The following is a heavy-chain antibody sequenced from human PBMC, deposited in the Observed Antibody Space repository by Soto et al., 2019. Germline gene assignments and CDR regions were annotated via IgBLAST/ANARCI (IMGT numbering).Heavy chain of an antibody. D-gene: IGHD1-1*01. CDR3: ARDMHGARTFTICDY. Sequence: GGSLRLSCAASGFTFSSYAMHWVRQAPGKGLEWVAVISYDGSNKYYADSVKGRFTISRDNSKNTLYLQMNSLRAEDTAVYYCARDMHGARTFTICDYWGQGTLVTVSS. CDR1: GFTFSSYA. J-gene: IGHJ4*02. CDR2: ISYDGSNK. V-gene: IGHV3-30-3*01.